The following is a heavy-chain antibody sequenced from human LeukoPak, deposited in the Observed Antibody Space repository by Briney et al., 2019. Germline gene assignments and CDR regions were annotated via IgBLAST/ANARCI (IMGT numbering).Heavy chain of an antibody. D-gene: IGHD3-22*01. J-gene: IGHJ3*02. CDR1: GGSTSSYY. V-gene: IGHV4-59*01. CDR3: ARAPTYSYYYDKGDAFDI. Sequence: SETLSLTCTVSGGSTSSYYWSWIRQPPGKGLEWIGYIYYSGSTNYNPSLKSRVTISVDTSKNQFSLKLSSVTAADTAVYYCARAPTYSYYYDKGDAFDIWGQGTMVTVSS. CDR2: IYYSGST.